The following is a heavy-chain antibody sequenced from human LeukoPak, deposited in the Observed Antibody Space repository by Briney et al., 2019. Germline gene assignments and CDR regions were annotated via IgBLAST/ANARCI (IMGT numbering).Heavy chain of an antibody. CDR1: GYTFTGYY. Sequence: ASVKVSCKASGYTFTGYYMHWVRQAPGQGLEWMGWINPNSGGTTYVQKFQGWVTMTRDTSISTAYMELSRLRSDDTAVYYCARDCDYYGSGSYYNFNGMDVWGQGTTVTVSS. J-gene: IGHJ6*02. D-gene: IGHD3-10*01. V-gene: IGHV1-2*04. CDR2: INPNSGGT. CDR3: ARDCDYYGSGSYYNFNGMDV.